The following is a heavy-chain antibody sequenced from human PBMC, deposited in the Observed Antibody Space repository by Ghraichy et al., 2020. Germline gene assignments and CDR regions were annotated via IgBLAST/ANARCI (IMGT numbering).Heavy chain of an antibody. D-gene: IGHD4-17*01. Sequence: SETLSLTCAVSGGSFSSTKWWSWVRQPPGKGLEWIGEIYHSGSTTYNPSLKSRVTLSIDKAKNQFSLKLSSVTAADTAVYYCARFADGDFDYWGQGTLVTVSS. CDR2: IYHSGST. V-gene: IGHV4-4*02. CDR1: GGSFSSTKW. CDR3: ARFADGDFDY. J-gene: IGHJ4*02.